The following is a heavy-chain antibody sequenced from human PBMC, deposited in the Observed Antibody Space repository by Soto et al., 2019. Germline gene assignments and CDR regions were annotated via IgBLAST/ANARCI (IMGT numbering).Heavy chain of an antibody. CDR1: GFTFRTFA. J-gene: IGHJ4*02. CDR2: ISSDGFTQ. V-gene: IGHV3-30*15. Sequence: GGSLRLSCAASGFTFRTFAMHWVRQAPGKGLEWVAVISSDGFTQYYADSVKGRFTVSRDNSKNALFLQMSGRRPEDTAVYFCARAPTSRFDYWGQGTLVTVSS. CDR3: ARAPTSRFDY.